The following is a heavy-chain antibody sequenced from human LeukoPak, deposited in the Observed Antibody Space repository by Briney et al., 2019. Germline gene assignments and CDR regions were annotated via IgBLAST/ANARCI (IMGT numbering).Heavy chain of an antibody. CDR1: GGSFSGYY. Sequence: PSETLSLTCAVYGGSFSGYYWSWIRQPPGKGLEWIGYIYYSGSTNYNPSLKSRVTISVDTSKNQFSLKVNSVTAADTAIYYCARRGGSGRSFDYWGQGTLVTVSS. J-gene: IGHJ4*02. CDR3: ARRGGSGRSFDY. CDR2: IYYSGST. V-gene: IGHV4-59*01. D-gene: IGHD3-10*01.